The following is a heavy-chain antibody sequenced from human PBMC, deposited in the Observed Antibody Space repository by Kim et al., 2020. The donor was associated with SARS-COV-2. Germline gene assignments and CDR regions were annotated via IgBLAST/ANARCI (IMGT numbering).Heavy chain of an antibody. J-gene: IGHJ4*02. Sequence: ASVKVSCKASGYTFTSYAMNWVRQAPGQGLEWMGWINTNTGNPTYAQGFTRRFVFSLDTSVSTAYLQISSLKADDTAVYYCARVIDGIYGSGSYYLDYWGQGTLDTVSS. CDR1: GYTFTSYA. D-gene: IGHD3-10*01. V-gene: IGHV7-4-1*02. CDR3: ARVIDGIYGSGSYYLDY. CDR2: INTNTGNP.